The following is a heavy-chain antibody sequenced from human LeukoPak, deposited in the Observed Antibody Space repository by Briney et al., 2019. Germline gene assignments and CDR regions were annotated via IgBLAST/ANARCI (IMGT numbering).Heavy chain of an antibody. J-gene: IGHJ6*03. V-gene: IGHV3-48*02. Sequence: PGGPLRLSCAASGFTFSNYSMNWVRQAPGKGLEWVSYISSSSSTISYADSVKGRFTISRDNAKNSLYLQMNSLRDEDTAVYYCARGLGSGYYYYYMDVWGKGTTVTVSS. D-gene: IGHD3-3*01. CDR1: GFTFSNYS. CDR2: ISSSSSTI. CDR3: ARGLGSGYYYYYMDV.